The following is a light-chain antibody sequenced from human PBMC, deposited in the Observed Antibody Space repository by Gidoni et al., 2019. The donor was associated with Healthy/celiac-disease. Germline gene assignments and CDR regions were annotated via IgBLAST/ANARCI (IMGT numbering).Light chain of an antibody. CDR1: QSVSSY. CDR2: DAS. CDR3: QQRSNWPT. J-gene: IGKJ4*01. V-gene: IGKV3-11*01. Sequence: IVLTQSPATLSLSPGEIATLSCRASQSVSSYLSWYQQKPGQAPRLLIYDASNRATGIPARFSGSEAGTDFTITISSLEHEDFAVYYCQQRSNWPTFGGGTKVEIK.